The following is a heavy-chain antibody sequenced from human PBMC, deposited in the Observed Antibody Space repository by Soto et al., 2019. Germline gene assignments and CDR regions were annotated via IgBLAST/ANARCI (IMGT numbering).Heavy chain of an antibody. CDR3: AKDRVGGTFYTPLGF. CDR2: ITYDGSNK. J-gene: IGHJ4*02. V-gene: IGHV3-30*18. D-gene: IGHD1-7*01. Sequence: GGSLRLSCQASGFNFDNYGMHWVRQAPGKGLEWVAVITYDGSNKYYADSVKGRFTISRDNSKNTLSLHLHTLKTEDTAVYHCAKDRVGGTFYTPLGFWGQGTLVTISS. CDR1: GFNFDNYG.